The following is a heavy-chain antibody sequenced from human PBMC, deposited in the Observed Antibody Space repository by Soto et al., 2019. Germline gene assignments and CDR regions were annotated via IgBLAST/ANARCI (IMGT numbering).Heavy chain of an antibody. CDR2: IYSGGNT. J-gene: IGHJ6*02. CDR3: AKNLARDYGLDV. V-gene: IGHV3-53*01. CDR1: GFTVSSNY. Sequence: EVQLVESGGGLIQPGGSLRLSCAASGFTVSSNYMSWVRQTPGRGLEWVAVIYSGGNTYYADSVKGRFTISRDNSKNTLYLQMNRLRVEDTAVYYCAKNLARDYGLDVWGQGTTVIVSS.